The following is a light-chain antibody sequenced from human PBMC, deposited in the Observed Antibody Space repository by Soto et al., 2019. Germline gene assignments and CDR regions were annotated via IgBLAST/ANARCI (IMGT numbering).Light chain of an antibody. CDR3: QRYNNWPLT. CDR1: QGIGDT. CDR2: DTS. V-gene: IGKV3-15*01. J-gene: IGKJ4*01. Sequence: EIVMTQSPATLSVSPGERATLSCRASQGIGDTLAWYQQKPGQTPRLLIYDTSTRATGVPARFSGSRSGAEFTLTINSLQSEGFGVYYCQRYNNWPLTFGGGTKVEVK.